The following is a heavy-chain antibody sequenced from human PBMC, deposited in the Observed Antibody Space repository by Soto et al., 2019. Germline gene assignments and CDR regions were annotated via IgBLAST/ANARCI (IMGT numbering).Heavy chain of an antibody. CDR2: ISGSGGST. Sequence: GGSLRLSCAASGFTFSSYAMNWVRQAPGKGLEWVSAISGSGGSTYYADSVKGRFTISRDNSKNTLYLQMNSLRAEDTAVYYCAKGGVAIRRERNQNWIQLVARDSSGYYYEPQDYWREGPLFTASS. CDR3: AKGGVAIRRERNQNWIQLVARDSSGYYYEPQDY. J-gene: IGHJ4*02. V-gene: IGHV3-23*01. CDR1: GFTFSSYA. D-gene: IGHD3-22*01.